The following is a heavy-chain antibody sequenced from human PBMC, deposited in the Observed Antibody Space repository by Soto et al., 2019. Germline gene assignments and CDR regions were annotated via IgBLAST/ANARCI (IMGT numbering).Heavy chain of an antibody. D-gene: IGHD1-26*01. CDR2: ISAYNGNT. CDR3: ARKQGGAGDRRDAFDI. J-gene: IGHJ3*02. CDR1: GYTFTSYG. V-gene: IGHV1-18*01. Sequence: ASVKVSCKASGYTFTSYGISWVRQAPGQGLEWMGWISAYNGNTNYAQKLQGRVTMTTDTSTSTAYMELRSLRSDDTERYYGARKQGGAGDRRDAFDIWGQGTMVTVSS.